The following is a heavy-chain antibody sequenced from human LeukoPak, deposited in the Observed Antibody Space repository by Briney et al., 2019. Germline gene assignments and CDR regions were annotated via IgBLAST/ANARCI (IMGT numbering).Heavy chain of an antibody. D-gene: IGHD2-8*01. V-gene: IGHV4-4*07. CDR1: GGSISSYY. CDR2: IYSSGST. Sequence: SETLPLTCTVPGGSISSYYWSWIRQPAGKGLEWIGRIYSSGSTNYNPSLKSRVTMSVDTSKNQFSLKVTSVTAADTAVYYCARVGYASSAIYFQQWGQGTLVSVSS. CDR3: ARVGYASSAIYFQQ. J-gene: IGHJ1*01.